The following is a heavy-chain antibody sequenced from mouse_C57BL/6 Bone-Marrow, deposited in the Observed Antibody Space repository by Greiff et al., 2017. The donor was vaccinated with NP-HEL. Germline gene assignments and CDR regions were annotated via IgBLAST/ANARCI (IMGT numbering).Heavy chain of an antibody. CDR3: ARLREGWYFDV. CDR1: GYTFTDYE. V-gene: IGHV1-15*01. D-gene: IGHD2-4*01. J-gene: IGHJ1*03. CDR2: IDPETGGT. Sequence: QVQLQQSGAELVRPGASVTLSCKASGYTFTDYEMHWVKQTPVHGLEWIGAIDPETGGTAYNQKFKGKAILTADKSSSTAYMELRSLTSEDSAVYYCARLREGWYFDVWGTGTTVTVSS.